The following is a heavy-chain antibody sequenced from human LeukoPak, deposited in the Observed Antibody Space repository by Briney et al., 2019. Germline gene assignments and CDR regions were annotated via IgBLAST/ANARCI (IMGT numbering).Heavy chain of an antibody. Sequence: SETLSLTCAVYGGSFSGYYWGWIRQPPGKGLEWIGEINHSGSTNYNPSLKSRVTISVDTSKNQFSLKLSSVTAADTAVYYCARGGRNYVWGSYRSSVVEYWGQGTLVTVSS. V-gene: IGHV4-34*01. CDR1: GGSFSGYY. CDR3: ARGGRNYVWGSYRSSVVEY. CDR2: INHSGST. J-gene: IGHJ4*02. D-gene: IGHD3-16*02.